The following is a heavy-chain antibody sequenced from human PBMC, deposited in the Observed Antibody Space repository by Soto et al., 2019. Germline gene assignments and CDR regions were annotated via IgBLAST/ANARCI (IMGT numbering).Heavy chain of an antibody. CDR1: GFTSNDHA. Sequence: EMQLVESGGGLVQPGGSLRLSCAASGFTSNDHAMHWLRQVPGKGLEWVSGIYWHGDRIDYADSVKGRFTISRDNAKNSLYLQMNSLRPEDTALYYCVKDQTAGGLDCWGQGTLVTVSS. CDR2: IYWHGDRI. CDR3: VKDQTAGGLDC. V-gene: IGHV3-9*02. D-gene: IGHD2-21*02. J-gene: IGHJ4*02.